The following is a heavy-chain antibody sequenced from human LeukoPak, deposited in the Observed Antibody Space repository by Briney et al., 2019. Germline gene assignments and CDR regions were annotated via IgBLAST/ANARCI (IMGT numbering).Heavy chain of an antibody. D-gene: IGHD3-22*01. CDR1: GFTFSSYG. J-gene: IGHJ3*02. CDR3: ARETYYYDSSGLTHDAFDI. CDR2: IRYDGSNK. Sequence: PGGSLRLSCAASGFTFSSYGMHWVRQAPGKGLEWVAFIRYDGSNKYYADSVKGRFTISRDNSKNTLYLQMNSLRAEDTAVYYCARETYYYDSSGLTHDAFDIWGQGTMVTVSS. V-gene: IGHV3-30*02.